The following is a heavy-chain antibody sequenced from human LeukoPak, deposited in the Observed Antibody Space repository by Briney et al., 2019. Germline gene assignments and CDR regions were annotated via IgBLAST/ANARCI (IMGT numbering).Heavy chain of an antibody. Sequence: SETLSLTCTVSPCSFNSGDSYWSWIRQHPGKGLEWIGYIYYSGDTYYKPSLKSRVSISIDTSENQFSLNLRSVTAADTAVYFCARVRLRSYSIDYWGQGTLVTVSS. CDR3: ARVRLRSYSIDY. J-gene: IGHJ4*02. CDR2: IYYSGDT. V-gene: IGHV4-31*03. D-gene: IGHD1-26*01. CDR1: PCSFNSGDSY.